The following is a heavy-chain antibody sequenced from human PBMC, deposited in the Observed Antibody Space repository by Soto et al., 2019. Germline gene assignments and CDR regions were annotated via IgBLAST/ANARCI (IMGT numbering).Heavy chain of an antibody. CDR1: GFTFSSYG. CDR2: ISYDGSNK. CDR3: AKDQDPYYYYGMDV. V-gene: IGHV3-30*18. Sequence: QPGGSLRLSCAASGFTFSSYGMHWVRQAPGKGLEWVAVISYDGSNKYYADSVKGRFTISRDNSKNTLYLQMNSLRAEDTAVYYCAKDQDPYYYYGMDVWGQGTTVTVSS. J-gene: IGHJ6*02.